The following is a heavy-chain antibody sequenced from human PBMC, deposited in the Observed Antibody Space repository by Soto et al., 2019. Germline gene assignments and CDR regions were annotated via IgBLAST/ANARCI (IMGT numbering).Heavy chain of an antibody. V-gene: IGHV4-59*01. CDR3: ARTEDSDSSGYPDWFDP. CDR2: IYYNEYT. Sequence: SETLSLTCTVSGGSIRSYFWSWIRQAPGKGLEWIGYIYYNEYTDYNPSLKSRVTISVDTSKNQFSLKLNSVTAADTAIYYCARTEDSDSSGYPDWFDPWGQGTLVTVSS. J-gene: IGHJ5*02. CDR1: GGSIRSYF. D-gene: IGHD3-22*01.